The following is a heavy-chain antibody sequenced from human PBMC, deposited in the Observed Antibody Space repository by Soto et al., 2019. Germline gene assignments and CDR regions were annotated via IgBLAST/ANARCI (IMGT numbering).Heavy chain of an antibody. CDR3: ERVLYYGMDV. Sequence: QVTLKESGPVLVKPTETLTLTYTFSGFSLSNPRMSVSWIRQPPGKALEWLAHISSSDEKSYSTSLRSRLTISKDTSKSQVVLTMTNMDPVDTATYYCERVLYYGMDVWGQGTTVTVSS. CDR1: GFSLSNPRMS. CDR2: ISSSDEK. J-gene: IGHJ6*02. V-gene: IGHV2-26*01.